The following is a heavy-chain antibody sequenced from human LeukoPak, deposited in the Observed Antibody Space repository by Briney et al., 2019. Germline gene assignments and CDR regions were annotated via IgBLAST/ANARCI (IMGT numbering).Heavy chain of an antibody. J-gene: IGHJ4*02. CDR2: IDSDGINS. CDR1: GFTFSSYR. V-gene: IGHV3-74*01. Sequence: ETGGSLRLSCAASGFTFSSYRMNWVRQAPGKGLVWVSRIDSDGINSYYADSVKGRFTISRDNAKNTLYLQMNSLRAEDTALYYCARENDRNTAMVSYFDYWGQGTLVTVSS. CDR3: ARENDRNTAMVSYFDY. D-gene: IGHD5-18*01.